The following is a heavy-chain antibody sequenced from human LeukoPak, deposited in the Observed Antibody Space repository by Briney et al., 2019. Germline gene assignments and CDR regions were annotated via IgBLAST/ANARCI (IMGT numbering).Heavy chain of an antibody. CDR1: GFTFSSYE. J-gene: IGHJ4*02. CDR3: ATLYDSAGYYRTPNDS. CDR2: ISFDGNNI. D-gene: IGHD3-22*01. Sequence: GGSLRLSCAAYGFTFSSYEMNWVRQAPGKGLEWLSVISFDGNNIHYADSVKGRFTVFRDNSRHTLYLQMNSLGPEDTAVYYCATLYDSAGYYRTPNDSWGQGTLVTVSS. V-gene: IGHV3-30-3*01.